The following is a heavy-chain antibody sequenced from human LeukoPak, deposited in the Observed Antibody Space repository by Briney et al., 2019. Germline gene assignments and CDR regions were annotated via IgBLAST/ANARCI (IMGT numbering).Heavy chain of an antibody. CDR3: SRSIAVPGPFDY. J-gene: IGHJ4*02. CDR1: GFTFSSYA. Sequence: GGSLRLSCAASGFTFSSYAMHWVRQAPGKGLEWVAAISYDGSNKYYADSVKGRFTISRDNSKNTLYLQMNSLRAEDTAVYYCSRSIAVPGPFDYWGQGTLVTVSS. D-gene: IGHD6-19*01. CDR2: ISYDGSNK. V-gene: IGHV3-30-3*01.